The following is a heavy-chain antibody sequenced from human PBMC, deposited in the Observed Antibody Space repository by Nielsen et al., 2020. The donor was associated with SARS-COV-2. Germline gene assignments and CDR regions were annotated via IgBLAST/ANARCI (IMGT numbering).Heavy chain of an antibody. V-gene: IGHV1-18*01. Sequence: ASVKVSCKASGYTFTSCDIIWVGQDPAQGLEGMGRISAYNGNTNYAQKPESRVTMTTNTSTSTALLLLRSLLCADTAVDYCCRDRAECGKPLFRDYYYYGMDVWGQGTTVTVSS. D-gene: IGHD4-23*01. CDR2: ISAYNGNT. CDR1: GYTFTSCD. CDR3: CRDRAECGKPLFRDYYYYGMDV. J-gene: IGHJ6*02.